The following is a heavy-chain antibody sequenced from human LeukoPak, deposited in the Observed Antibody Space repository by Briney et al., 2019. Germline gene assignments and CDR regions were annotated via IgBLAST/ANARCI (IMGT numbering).Heavy chain of an antibody. CDR3: ARDLEWEQHNDFDI. V-gene: IGHV1-18*01. CDR2: ISAYNGNT. Sequence: ASVKVSCKASGYTFTSYGISWVRQAPGQGLEWMGWISAYNGNTNYAQKLQGRVTMTTDTSTSTAYVELRSLRSDDTAVYYCARDLEWEQHNDFDIWGQGTMVTVSS. D-gene: IGHD1-26*01. CDR1: GYTFTSYG. J-gene: IGHJ3*02.